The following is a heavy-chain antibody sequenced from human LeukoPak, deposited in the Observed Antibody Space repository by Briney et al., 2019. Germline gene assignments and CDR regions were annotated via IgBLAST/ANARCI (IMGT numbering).Heavy chain of an antibody. Sequence: SETLSLTCTVSGDSISSGYHWGWIRQPPGKGLEWIGSIYHSGSTYYNPSLKSRVTISVDTSKNQFSLKLSSVTAADTAVYYCARDGPYCSGGSCYYNWFDPWGQGTLVTVSS. D-gene: IGHD2-15*01. J-gene: IGHJ5*02. CDR1: GDSISSGYH. CDR2: IYHSGST. CDR3: ARDGPYCSGGSCYYNWFDP. V-gene: IGHV4-38-2*02.